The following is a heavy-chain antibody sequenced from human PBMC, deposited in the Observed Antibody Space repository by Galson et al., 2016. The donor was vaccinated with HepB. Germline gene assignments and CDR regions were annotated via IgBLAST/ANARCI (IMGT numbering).Heavy chain of an antibody. D-gene: IGHD3-16*01. CDR3: ANDPRHDESREDTY. V-gene: IGHV3-23*01. J-gene: IGHJ4*02. Sequence: SLRLSCAGSGITLNSNIMNWVRQAPGKGLEWVSVISAIGDTTYYADSVKGRFTVSRDDSKNPLFLQLSNLRAEDTAIYYCANDPRHDESREDTYWGQGTQVTVSS. CDR2: ISAIGDTT. CDR1: GITLNSNI.